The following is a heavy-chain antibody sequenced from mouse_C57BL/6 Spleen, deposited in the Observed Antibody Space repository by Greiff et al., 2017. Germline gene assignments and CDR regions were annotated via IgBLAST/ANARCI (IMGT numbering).Heavy chain of an antibody. Sequence: DVQLQESGTVLARPGASVKMSCKTSGYTFTSYWMHWVKQRPGQGLEWIGAIYPGNSDTSYNQKFKGKAKLTAVTSASTAYMELSSLTNEDFAVXYCTRNYYDYDVGYYAMDYWGQGTSVTVSS. J-gene: IGHJ4*01. CDR2: IYPGNSDT. CDR3: TRNYYDYDVGYYAMDY. CDR1: GYTFTSYW. V-gene: IGHV1-5*01. D-gene: IGHD2-4*01.